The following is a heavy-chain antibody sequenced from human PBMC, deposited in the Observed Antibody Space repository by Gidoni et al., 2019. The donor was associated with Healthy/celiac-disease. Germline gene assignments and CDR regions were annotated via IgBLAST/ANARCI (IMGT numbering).Heavy chain of an antibody. D-gene: IGHD6-6*01. J-gene: IGHJ6*03. V-gene: IGHV3-11*01. CDR3: AIDLVEVCMQLVVCRYYYYIDV. Sequence: QVQLVESGGGLVKPGGSLRLSCAASGLTLSEYYRSGVRQAPGKGLGWVSYISSSVSTIYYANSGKGRFTISRDNAKNSLYLQMNSLRAEDTAVYYCAIDLVEVCMQLVVCRYYYYIDVWGKGTTVTVSS. CDR2: ISSSVSTI. CDR1: GLTLSEYY.